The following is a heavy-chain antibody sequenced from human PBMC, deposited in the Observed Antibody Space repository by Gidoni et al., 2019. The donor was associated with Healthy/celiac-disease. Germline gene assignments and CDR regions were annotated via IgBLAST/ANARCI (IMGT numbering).Heavy chain of an antibody. CDR3: ARVGGCSSTSCYLQYYYYMDV. J-gene: IGHJ6*03. CDR1: GFTFGADG. Sequence: EVQLVESGVGVVRPGGSLRLTCAASGFTFGADGICWVRQAPGKGLEWVSGINWNGGSTGYADSVKGRFTISRDNAKNSLYLQMNSLRAEDTALYHCARVGGCSSTSCYLQYYYYMDVWGKGTTVTVSS. CDR2: INWNGGST. V-gene: IGHV3-20*01. D-gene: IGHD2-2*01.